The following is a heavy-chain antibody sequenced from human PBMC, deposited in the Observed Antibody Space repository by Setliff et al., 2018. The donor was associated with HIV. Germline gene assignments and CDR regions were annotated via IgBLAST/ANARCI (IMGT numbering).Heavy chain of an antibody. CDR1: GGSISSINYY. Sequence: PSETLSLTCTVPGGSISSINYYWGWIRQPPGKDLEWIGSIYYSGSTYYNPSLKSRLTISVGKSKNQFSLKLSSVTAADTAVYYCAREGFPEYKWNYQNTWFDPWGQGTLVTVSS. CDR3: AREGFPEYKWNYQNTWFDP. CDR2: IYYSGST. D-gene: IGHD1-7*01. V-gene: IGHV4-39*07. J-gene: IGHJ5*02.